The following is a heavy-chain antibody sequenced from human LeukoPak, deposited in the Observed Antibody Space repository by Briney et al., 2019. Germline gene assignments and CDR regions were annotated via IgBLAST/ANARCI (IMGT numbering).Heavy chain of an antibody. V-gene: IGHV1-8*01. CDR1: GYTFTSYD. CDR3: ARVGDRGKLIDY. D-gene: IGHD3-16*01. CDR2: MSPNSGDT. J-gene: IGHJ4*02. Sequence: ASVKVSCKASGYTFTSYDFNWVRQATGQRPEWMGWMSPNSGDTGYAQKFQDRVTMTRNTSISTAYMELSSLRSDDTAVYYCARVGDRGKLIDYWGQGTLVTVSS.